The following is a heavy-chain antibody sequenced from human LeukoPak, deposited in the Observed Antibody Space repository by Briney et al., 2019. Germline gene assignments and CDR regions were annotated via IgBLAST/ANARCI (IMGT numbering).Heavy chain of an antibody. J-gene: IGHJ4*02. CDR1: GFTFSNYA. V-gene: IGHV3-23*01. D-gene: IGHD6-19*01. CDR2: ISDNSVGT. Sequence: PGGSLRLSCAASGFTFSNYAMSWVRQAPGKGLEWVSSISDNSVGTYYADSVRGRFTISRDYSENMLYMQMNSLRVEDTAVYYCAKYGTVVAGKGLPDWWGQGTLVTVSS. CDR3: AKYGTVVAGKGLPDW.